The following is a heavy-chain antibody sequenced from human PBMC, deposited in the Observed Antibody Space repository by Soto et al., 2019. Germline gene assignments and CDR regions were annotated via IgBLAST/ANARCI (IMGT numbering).Heavy chain of an antibody. J-gene: IGHJ6*02. Sequence: QVQLVESGGGVVQPGRSLRLSCAASGFTFSSYGMHWVRQAPGKGLEWVAVISYDGSNKYYADSVKGRFTISRDNSKNTLYLQMNSLRAEDTAVYYCAQDLGITMIVASMDVWGQGTTVTVSS. CDR2: ISYDGSNK. D-gene: IGHD3-22*01. CDR3: AQDLGITMIVASMDV. V-gene: IGHV3-30*18. CDR1: GFTFSSYG.